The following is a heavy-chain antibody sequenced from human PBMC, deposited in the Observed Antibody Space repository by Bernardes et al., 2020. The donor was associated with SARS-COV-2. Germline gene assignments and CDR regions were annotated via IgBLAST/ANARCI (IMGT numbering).Heavy chain of an antibody. CDR2: ILYSGKS. CDR3: ATIAAAAR. CDR1: GDSISSSPYY. Sequence: SETLSLTCNVSGDSISSSPYYWGWIRQPPGKGLEWIGSILYSGKSYYNSSLKSRITISVDTSKNQFSLKLISVTAADTAVYYCATIAAAARWGQGILVTVSS. D-gene: IGHD6-13*01. J-gene: IGHJ4*02. V-gene: IGHV4-39*01.